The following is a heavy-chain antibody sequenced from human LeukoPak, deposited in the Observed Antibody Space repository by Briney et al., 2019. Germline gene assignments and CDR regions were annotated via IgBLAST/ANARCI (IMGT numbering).Heavy chain of an antibody. CDR1: GYTFTGYY. CDR2: INPRDGST. V-gene: IGHV1-46*01. Sequence: ASVKVSCKASGYTFTGYYMHWVRQAPGQGLEWMGMINPRDGSTRTLQRFQGRLTMTRDTSTSTLYMGLSSLRSEDTATYFCARGADQEFDFWGKGTLVTVSS. CDR3: ARGADQEFDF. J-gene: IGHJ4*02.